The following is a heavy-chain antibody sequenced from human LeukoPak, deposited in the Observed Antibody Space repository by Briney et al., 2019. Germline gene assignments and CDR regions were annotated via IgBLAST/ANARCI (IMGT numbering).Heavy chain of an antibody. CDR2: ISGDGTIT. CDR3: AKDGAPIRVAGTGIGS. J-gene: IGHJ5*02. D-gene: IGHD6-19*01. V-gene: IGHV3-43*02. CDR1: GFTSDDYA. Sequence: PGGSLRLSCAASGFTSDDYAVHWVRQAPGKGLEWLSLISGDGTITYYSDSVKGRFTISRDNSKNSLYLQMNSLTTEDTALYYCAKDGAPIRVAGTGIGSWGQGSLVTVSS.